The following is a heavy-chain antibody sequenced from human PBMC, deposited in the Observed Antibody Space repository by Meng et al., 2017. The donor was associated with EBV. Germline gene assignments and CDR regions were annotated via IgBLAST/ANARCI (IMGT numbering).Heavy chain of an antibody. CDR3: ASESGRGYTPDY. CDR1: GGPFRNYD. Sequence: HVEVVQAAAEVKKPGSSVKVSCKTSGGPFRNYDISWVRQAPGQGLEWLGGFLPTLGAPNYAQKFHGRVSITADESTSTHYMDLSSLRSEDTAVYYCASESGRGYTPDYWGQGTLVTVSS. D-gene: IGHD3-10*01. V-gene: IGHV1-69*01. J-gene: IGHJ4*02. CDR2: FLPTLGAP.